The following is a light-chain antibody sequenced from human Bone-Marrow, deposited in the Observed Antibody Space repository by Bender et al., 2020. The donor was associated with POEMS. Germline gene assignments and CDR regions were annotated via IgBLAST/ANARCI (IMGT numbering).Light chain of an antibody. CDR2: SND. CDR3: AVWDDSLNGWV. CDR1: SSNIGNFP. Sequence: GTPGQRVTVSCSGSSSNIGNFPVHWYRQFPGSAPKLLVYSNDQRPSGVPDRFSGSRSGTSASLAISGLQSEDEADYYCAVWDDSLNGWVFGGGTKLTVL. J-gene: IGLJ3*02. V-gene: IGLV1-44*01.